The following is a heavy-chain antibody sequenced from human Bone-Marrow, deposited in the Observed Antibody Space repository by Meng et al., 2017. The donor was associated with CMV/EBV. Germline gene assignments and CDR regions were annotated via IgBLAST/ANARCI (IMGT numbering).Heavy chain of an antibody. Sequence: GESLKISCVASGFTFSDYYMNWIRQAPGKGLEWVSCIGSSGTTIYYADSVKGRFTVSRDNAKNSLYLQMNSLRAEDTAVYYCARGQQQLAGGMDVWGQGTTVTGYS. CDR3: ARGQQQLAGGMDV. V-gene: IGHV3-11*01. J-gene: IGHJ6*02. D-gene: IGHD6-13*01. CDR1: GFTFSDYY. CDR2: IGSSGTTI.